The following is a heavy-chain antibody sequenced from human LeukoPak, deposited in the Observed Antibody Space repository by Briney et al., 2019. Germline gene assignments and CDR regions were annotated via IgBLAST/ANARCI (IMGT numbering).Heavy chain of an antibody. CDR3: ARRGDGGRSFDY. D-gene: IGHD4-23*01. Sequence: QPGGSLRLSCAASGFTVSTTYMSWVRQAPGKGLEWVSLIYVDGRTYYADSVKGRFTISRDNSKNTLYLQVNSLRAEDTAVYYCARRGDGGRSFDYWGQGTLVTVSS. J-gene: IGHJ4*02. V-gene: IGHV3-53*01. CDR2: IYVDGRT. CDR1: GFTVSTTY.